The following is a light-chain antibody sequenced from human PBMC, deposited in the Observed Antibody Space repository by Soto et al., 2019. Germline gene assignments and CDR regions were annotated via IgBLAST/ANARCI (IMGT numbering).Light chain of an antibody. CDR2: GAS. CDR1: QSVRTK. V-gene: IGKV3-20*01. CDR3: QQYGSSST. Sequence: EIGMTQSPDTLYVSPGEGATLSCRASQSVRTKLAWYQQKAGQAPRLLIYGASTRATGIPDRLSGSGSGTDFTLTISRLEPEDFAVYYCQQYGSSSTFGQGTRLEIK. J-gene: IGKJ5*01.